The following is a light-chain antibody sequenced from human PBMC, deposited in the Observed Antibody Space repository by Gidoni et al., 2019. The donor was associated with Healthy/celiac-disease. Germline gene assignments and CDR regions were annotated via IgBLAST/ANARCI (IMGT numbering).Light chain of an antibody. CDR1: SSDVGSYNL. V-gene: IGLV2-23*02. J-gene: IGLJ2*01. Sequence: QSAVTQPASVSGSPGQSITISCTGTSSDVGSYNLVSWYQQHPGKAPKLMIYEVSKRPSGVSHRFSGSKSGNTSSLTISGLQAEDEADYYCCSYAGSSTLVFGGGTKLTVL. CDR3: CSYAGSSTLV. CDR2: EVS.